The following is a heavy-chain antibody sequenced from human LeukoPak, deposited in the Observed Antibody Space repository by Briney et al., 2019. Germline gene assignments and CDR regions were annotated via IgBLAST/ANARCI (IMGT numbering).Heavy chain of an antibody. V-gene: IGHV4-39*07. CDR2: INHSGST. J-gene: IGHJ5*02. CDR1: GGSISSADYY. D-gene: IGHD3-3*01. CDR3: AREGFHWFDP. Sequence: PSETLSLTCTVSGGSISSADYYWGWIRQPPGKGLEWIGEINHSGSTNYNPSLKSRVTISVDTSKNQFSLKLSSVTAADTAVYYCAREGFHWFDPWGQGTLVTVSS.